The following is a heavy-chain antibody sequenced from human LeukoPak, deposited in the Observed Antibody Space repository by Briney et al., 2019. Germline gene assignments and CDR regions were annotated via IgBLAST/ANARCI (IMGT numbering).Heavy chain of an antibody. CDR1: GFTFSSYW. CDR3: STGSGHAFDI. CDR2: INSDGSST. V-gene: IGHV3-74*01. Sequence: GGSLRLSCAASGFTFSSYWMHWVRQVPAKGLVWVSRINSDGSSTSYADSVKGRFTISRDNAKNTLYVQMNSLRAEDTAVYYCSTGSGHAFDIWGRGTMVTVSS. J-gene: IGHJ3*02. D-gene: IGHD3-10*01.